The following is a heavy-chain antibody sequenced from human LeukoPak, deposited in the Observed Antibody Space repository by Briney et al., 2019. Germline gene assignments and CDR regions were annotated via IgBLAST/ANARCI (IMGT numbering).Heavy chain of an antibody. D-gene: IGHD2-8*01. V-gene: IGHV3-48*03. CDR2: ISSSGRTM. CDR1: GFTFSSYE. J-gene: IGHJ4*02. Sequence: GGSLRLSCAASGFTFSSYEMNWVRQAPGKGLEWISHISSSGRTMYYADSVKGRFTISRDNAKNSLCLQMNSLRAEDTAVYYCARLGSLCRNGVCYGGWGQGILVTVSS. CDR3: ARLGSLCRNGVCYGG.